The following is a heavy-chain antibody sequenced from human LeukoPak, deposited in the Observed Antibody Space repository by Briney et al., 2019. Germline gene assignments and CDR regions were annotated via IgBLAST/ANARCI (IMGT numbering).Heavy chain of an antibody. V-gene: IGHV3-9*01. CDR1: GFTFDDYA. CDR3: VRGATMAY. J-gene: IGHJ4*02. Sequence: PGRSLRLSCAASGFTFDDYAMHWVRQAPGKGLEWVSGISWNSGSIGYADSVKGRFTISRDNAKNSLYLQMNSLRVEDTAVYYCVRGATMAYWGQGTLVTVSS. CDR2: ISWNSGSI. D-gene: IGHD3-10*01.